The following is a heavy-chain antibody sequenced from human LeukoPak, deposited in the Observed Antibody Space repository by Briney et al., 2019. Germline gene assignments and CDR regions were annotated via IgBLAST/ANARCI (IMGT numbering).Heavy chain of an antibody. CDR2: IIPSLDVA. J-gene: IGHJ4*02. CDR1: GYTFTSYD. D-gene: IGHD2-15*01. Sequence: GASVKVSCKASGYTFTSYDINWVRQAPGQGLGWIGRIIPSLDVANYAHKFQGRVTLSVDRDTATTYMEVTSLRSEDTAIYYCARDHCSPGTCLGGHWGQGTLVTVSS. CDR3: ARDHCSPGTCLGGH. V-gene: IGHV1-69*04.